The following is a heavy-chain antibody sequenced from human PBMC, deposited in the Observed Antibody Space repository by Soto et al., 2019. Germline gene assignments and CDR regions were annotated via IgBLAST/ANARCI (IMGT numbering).Heavy chain of an antibody. Sequence: ASVKVSCKASGYTFTTYGIHWVRQAPGQGLEWMGWVSPYNGDTSSAQKVQGRVTMTTDTATTTAHLELRTPRSDDTAVYYCPREVGHMDVRGHGTTVTFSS. CDR3: PREVGHMDV. CDR2: VSPYNGDT. V-gene: IGHV1-18*04. CDR1: GYTFTTYG. D-gene: IGHD2-2*01. J-gene: IGHJ6*02.